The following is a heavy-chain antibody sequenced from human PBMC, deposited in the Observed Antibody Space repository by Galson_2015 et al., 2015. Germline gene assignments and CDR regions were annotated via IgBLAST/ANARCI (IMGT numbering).Heavy chain of an antibody. CDR1: GFSLSTSGMC. Sequence: PALVKPTQTLTLTYTFSGFSLSTSGMCVSWIRQPPGKALEWLALIDWDDDKYYSTSLKTRLTISKDTSKNQVVLTMTNMDPVDTATYYCARIRYYYDSSGYLFDYWGQGTLVTVSS. CDR2: IDWDDDK. D-gene: IGHD3-22*01. J-gene: IGHJ4*02. CDR3: ARIRYYYDSSGYLFDY. V-gene: IGHV2-70*01.